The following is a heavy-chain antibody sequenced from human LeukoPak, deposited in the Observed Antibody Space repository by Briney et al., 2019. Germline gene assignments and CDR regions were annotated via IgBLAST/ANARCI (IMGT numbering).Heavy chain of an antibody. CDR2: IYSTGSI. Sequence: PSETLSLTCTLSGGSFSNYYWTWIRQPPGKGREWLGYIYSTGSISYNPSLESRVTISIDTSKNTFSLKLTSVTAADTAVYFCARWNLDLAYDIWGQGTMVTVSS. CDR1: GGSFSNYY. J-gene: IGHJ3*02. D-gene: IGHD1-1*01. V-gene: IGHV4-59*08. CDR3: ARWNLDLAYDI.